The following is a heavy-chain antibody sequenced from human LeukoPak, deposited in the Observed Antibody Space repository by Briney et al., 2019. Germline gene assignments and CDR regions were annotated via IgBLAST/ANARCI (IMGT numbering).Heavy chain of an antibody. CDR3: AGVLLWFGESNWFDP. CDR2: INAGNGNT. V-gene: IGHV1-3*01. Sequence: ASVKVSCKASGYTFTSYAMHWVRQAPGQRLEWMGWINAGNGNTEYSQKFQGRVTITRDTSASTAYMELSSLRSEDTAVYYCAGVLLWFGESNWFDPWGQGTLVTVSS. J-gene: IGHJ5*02. D-gene: IGHD3-10*01. CDR1: GYTFTSYA.